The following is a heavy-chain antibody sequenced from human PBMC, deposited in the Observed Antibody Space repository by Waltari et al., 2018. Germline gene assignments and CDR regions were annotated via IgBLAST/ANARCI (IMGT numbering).Heavy chain of an antibody. Sequence: QVQLVQSGAEVKKPGASVKVSCKASGYTFTGYYMHWVRQDTGQGLEWMGRINPNSGGTNYAQKFQGRVTMTRDTSISTAYMELSRLRSDDTAVYYCARGKSITIFGVEDYYYMYVWGKGTTVTVSS. V-gene: IGHV1-2*06. D-gene: IGHD3-3*01. CDR2: INPNSGGT. J-gene: IGHJ6*03. CDR3: ARGKSITIFGVEDYYYMYV. CDR1: GYTFTGYY.